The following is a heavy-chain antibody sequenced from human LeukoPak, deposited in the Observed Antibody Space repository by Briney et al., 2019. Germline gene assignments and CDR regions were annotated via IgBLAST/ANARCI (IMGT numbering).Heavy chain of an antibody. CDR3: AKELYPGIAVAGRGAFDI. CDR1: GSTFDDYA. J-gene: IGHJ3*02. D-gene: IGHD6-19*01. Sequence: QPGGSLRLSCAASGSTFDDYAMHWVRQAPGKGLEWVSGISWNSGSIGYADSVKGRFTISRDNAKNSLYLQMNSLRAEDTALYYCAKELYPGIAVAGRGAFDIWGQGTMVTVSS. CDR2: ISWNSGSI. V-gene: IGHV3-9*01.